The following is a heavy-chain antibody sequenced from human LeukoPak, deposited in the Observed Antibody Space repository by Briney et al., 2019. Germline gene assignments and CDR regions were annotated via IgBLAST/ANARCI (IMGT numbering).Heavy chain of an antibody. D-gene: IGHD6-19*01. V-gene: IGHV3-30*18. CDR1: GFTFSSYG. Sequence: PGRSLRLSCAASGFTFSSYGMHWVRQAPGKGLEWVAVISYDGSNKYYADSVKGRFTISRDNSKNTLYLQMNSLRAEDTAVYYCAKDPSSTLEWLDDYLGQGTLVTVSS. CDR2: ISYDGSNK. J-gene: IGHJ4*02. CDR3: AKDPSSTLEWLDDY.